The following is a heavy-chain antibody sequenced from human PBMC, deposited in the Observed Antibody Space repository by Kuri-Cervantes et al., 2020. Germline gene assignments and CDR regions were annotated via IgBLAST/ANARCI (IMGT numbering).Heavy chain of an antibody. J-gene: IGHJ4*02. D-gene: IGHD6-19*01. CDR1: GFTFSSYG. CDR2: ISYDGSNK. CDR3: AREIAVAGTLFDFLDY. Sequence: LSLTCAASGFTFSSYGMHWVRQAPGKGLEWVAVISYDGSNKYYADSVKGRFTISRDNSKNTLYLQMNSLRAEDTAVYYCAREIAVAGTLFDFLDYWGQGTLVTVSS. V-gene: IGHV3-30*03.